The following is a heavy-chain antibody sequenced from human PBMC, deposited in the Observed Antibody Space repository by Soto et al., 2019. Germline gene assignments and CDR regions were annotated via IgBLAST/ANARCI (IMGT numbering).Heavy chain of an antibody. Sequence: EAQLLESGGGLVQPGGSLRLSCVASGFTFNYYDVTWVRRAPGKGLDWVSTISDTGRDTYFGDSVRGPFSISRDKSRNAGYLQMRMLTVDATALYCCATSSERLSLVTLGGLIPLGFDYWGQGILVTVSS. D-gene: IGHD3-16*01. CDR2: ISDTGRDT. CDR1: GFTFNYYD. V-gene: IGHV3-23*01. J-gene: IGHJ4*02. CDR3: ATSSERLSLVTLGGLIPLGFDY.